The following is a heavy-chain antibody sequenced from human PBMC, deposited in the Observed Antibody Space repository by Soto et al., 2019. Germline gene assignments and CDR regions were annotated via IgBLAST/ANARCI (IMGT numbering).Heavy chain of an antibody. CDR1: GFTFSSYG. D-gene: IGHD1-7*01. J-gene: IGHJ4*02. CDR2: SSATGAGT. V-gene: IGHV3-23*01. Sequence: EVQLLESGGGLVQPGGSLRLSCAASGFTFSSYGMTWVRQAPGTGLDWVSFSSATGAGTYYADSVKGRFPISRANSKNTLYLQMTSLRADDTAVDYCAKDRRAGGNYGFYSDFWGQGALVIVSS. CDR3: AKDRRAGGNYGFYSDF.